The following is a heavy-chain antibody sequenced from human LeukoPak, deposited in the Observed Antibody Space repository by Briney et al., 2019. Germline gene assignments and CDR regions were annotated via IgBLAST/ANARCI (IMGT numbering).Heavy chain of an antibody. V-gene: IGHV4-39*07. J-gene: IGHJ4*02. Sequence: SETLSLTCTVSGGSISSSSYYWGWIRQPPGTGLEWIGEINHSGSTNYNPSLKSRVTISVDTSKNQFSLKLSSVTAAGTAVYYCARARVPEVPFDYWGQGTLVTVSS. D-gene: IGHD1-1*01. CDR3: ARARVPEVPFDY. CDR2: INHSGST. CDR1: GGSISSSSYY.